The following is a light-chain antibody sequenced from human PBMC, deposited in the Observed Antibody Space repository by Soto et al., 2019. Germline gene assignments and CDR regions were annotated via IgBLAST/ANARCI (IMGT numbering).Light chain of an antibody. CDR3: QQLNIFPPLFT. Sequence: DIQLTQSPFFLSASVGDRVTITCRASQGIRSYLAWYQQRPGKAPELLIYGASTLRTGVASRFSGSGSGTEFTLTIICLQPEDFATYFCQQLNIFPPLFTFGPGTKVDIK. CDR1: QGIRSY. J-gene: IGKJ3*01. CDR2: GAS. V-gene: IGKV1-9*01.